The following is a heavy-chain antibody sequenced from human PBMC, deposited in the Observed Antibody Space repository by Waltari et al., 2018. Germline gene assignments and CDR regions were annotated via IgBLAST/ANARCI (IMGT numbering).Heavy chain of an antibody. D-gene: IGHD4-17*01. CDR1: GFTFSSSS. CDR2: ISSSSSYI. Sequence: EVQLVESGGGLVKPGGSLRLSCAASGFTFSSSSMNWVRQAPGKGLEWVSSISSSSSYIYYADSVKGRFTISRDNAKNSLYLQMNSLRAEDTAVYYCARGGMTTKSWLDYWGQGTLVTVSS. CDR3: ARGGMTTKSWLDY. J-gene: IGHJ4*02. V-gene: IGHV3-21*01.